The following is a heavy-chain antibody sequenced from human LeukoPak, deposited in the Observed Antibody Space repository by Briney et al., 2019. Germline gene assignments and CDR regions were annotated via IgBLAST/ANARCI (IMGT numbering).Heavy chain of an antibody. D-gene: IGHD4-23*01. V-gene: IGHV1-69*13. Sequence: SVKVSCKASGGTFMSNAISWVRQAPGQGLEWMGGITPFFGTANYAQKFQGRVTITAVESMSTAYMELSSLRSEDTAVYYCARGWLAETTVVTPYNYWGQRTLVTVSS. CDR1: GGTFMSNA. CDR3: ARGWLAETTVVTPYNY. J-gene: IGHJ4*02. CDR2: ITPFFGTA.